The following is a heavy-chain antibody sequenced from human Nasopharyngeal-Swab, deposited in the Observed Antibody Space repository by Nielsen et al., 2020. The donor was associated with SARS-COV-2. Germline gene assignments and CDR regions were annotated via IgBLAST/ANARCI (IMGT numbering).Heavy chain of an antibody. CDR2: IDPSGGST. J-gene: IGHJ6*02. V-gene: IGHV1-46*01. D-gene: IGHD3-3*01. CDR3: ARAAILFGMDV. Sequence: VRQMPGKGLEWMGIIDPSGGSTTYAQKFQGRVTITADKSTSTAYMELSSLRSEDTAVYYCARAAILFGMDVWGQGTTVTVSS.